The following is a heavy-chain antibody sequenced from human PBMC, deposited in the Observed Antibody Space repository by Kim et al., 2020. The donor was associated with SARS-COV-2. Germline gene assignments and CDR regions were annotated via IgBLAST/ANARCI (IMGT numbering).Heavy chain of an antibody. Sequence: ASVKVSCKASGYTFTSYAMNLVRQAPGQGLEWMVWINTNTVNPTYAQGFTGRFVFSLVTSVSTAYLQIRSLKAEDTAVYYCSYSSSWHCGWFDPWGQGTLVTVSS. CDR2: INTNTVNP. CDR3: SYSSSWHCGWFDP. D-gene: IGHD6-13*01. V-gene: IGHV7-4-1*01. J-gene: IGHJ5*02. CDR1: GYTFTSYA.